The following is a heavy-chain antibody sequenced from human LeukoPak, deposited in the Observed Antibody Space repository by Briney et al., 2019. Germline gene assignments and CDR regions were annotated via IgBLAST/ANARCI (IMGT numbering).Heavy chain of an antibody. CDR2: ISYDGSNK. CDR3: AKDRFTYYYDSSGPTKYFQH. CDR1: GFTFSSYG. V-gene: IGHV3-30*18. D-gene: IGHD3-22*01. Sequence: GGSLRLSCAASGFTFSSYGMHWVRQAPGKGLEWVAVISYDGSNKYYADSVKGRFTISRDNSKNTLYLQMNSLRAEDTAVYYCAKDRFTYYYDSSGPTKYFQHWGQGTLVTVSS. J-gene: IGHJ1*01.